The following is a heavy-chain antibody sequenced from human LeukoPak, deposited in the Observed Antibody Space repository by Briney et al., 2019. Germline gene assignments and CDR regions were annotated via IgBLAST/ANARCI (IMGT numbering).Heavy chain of an antibody. CDR1: GYTFTSLD. D-gene: IGHD2-15*01. J-gene: IGHJ4*02. V-gene: IGHV1-8*03. CDR3: ARVDGSPDY. Sequence: ASVKVSCKTSGYTFTSLDINWVRQATGQGLEWMGWINPNSGNRGYAQQFQGRVTIARDTSIRTAYMELTNLRSEDTAVYYCARVDGSPDYWGQGTLDTVSS. CDR2: INPNSGNR.